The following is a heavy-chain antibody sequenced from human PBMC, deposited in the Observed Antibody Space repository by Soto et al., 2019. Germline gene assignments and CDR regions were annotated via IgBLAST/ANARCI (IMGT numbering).Heavy chain of an antibody. CDR3: ASLYYPTYYFDY. Sequence: SETLSLTCTVSGGSTSSSSYYWGWIRQPPGKGLEWIGSIYYSGRTYYNPSLKSRVTISVDTSKNQFSLKLSSMAAADTAVYYCASLYYPTYYFDYWGQGTLVTVSS. CDR1: GGSTSSSSYY. V-gene: IGHV4-39*01. CDR2: IYYSGRT. D-gene: IGHD3-10*01. J-gene: IGHJ4*02.